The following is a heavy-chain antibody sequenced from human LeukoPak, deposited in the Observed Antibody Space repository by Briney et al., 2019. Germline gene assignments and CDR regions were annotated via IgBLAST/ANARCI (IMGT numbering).Heavy chain of an antibody. Sequence: PGGSLRLSCAASGFTFSSYWMSWVRQAPGKGLERVANIKQDGSEKYYVDSVKGRFTISRDNAKNSLYLQMNSLRAEDTAVYYCATGDRYDFWSGYYKEGYFDYWGQGTLVTVSS. CDR3: ATGDRYDFWSGYYKEGYFDY. CDR2: IKQDGSEK. J-gene: IGHJ4*02. D-gene: IGHD3-3*01. V-gene: IGHV3-7*01. CDR1: GFTFSSYW.